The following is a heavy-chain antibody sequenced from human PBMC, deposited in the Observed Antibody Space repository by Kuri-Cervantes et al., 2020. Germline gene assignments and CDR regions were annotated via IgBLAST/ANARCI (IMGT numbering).Heavy chain of an antibody. J-gene: IGHJ3*02. CDR1: GFTFSSYS. CDR2: IYCSGST. CDR3: ARAYYDSSGYHAFDI. Sequence: ESLKISCAASGFTFSSYSMNWVRQAPGRGLEWIGYIYCSGSTYYNPSLKSRVTISVDTSKNQFSLKLSSVTAADTAVYYCARAYYDSSGYHAFDIWGQGTMVTVSS. V-gene: IGHV4-59*06. D-gene: IGHD3-22*01.